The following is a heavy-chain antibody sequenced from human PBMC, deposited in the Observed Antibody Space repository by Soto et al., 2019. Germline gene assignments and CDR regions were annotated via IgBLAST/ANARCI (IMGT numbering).Heavy chain of an antibody. Sequence: QVQLQESGPGLVKPSETLSLTCTVSGGSFTNYYWSWIRQPPGKGLEWIGYIYYSGSTNYNPSLTSRITIPVDTPKNQFSLTLSSVTAADTAVYYCARDIPPFYWGQGTLVTVSS. CDR1: GGSFTNYY. V-gene: IGHV4-59*01. CDR3: ARDIPPFY. CDR2: IYYSGST. J-gene: IGHJ4*02. D-gene: IGHD2-2*02.